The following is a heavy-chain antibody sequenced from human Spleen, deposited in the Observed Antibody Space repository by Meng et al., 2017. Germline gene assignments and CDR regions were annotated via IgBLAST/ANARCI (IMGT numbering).Heavy chain of an antibody. CDR1: GYTFTDYY. CDR3: ARSKYCSSANCYGSGTDY. CDR2: INPATGET. J-gene: IGHJ4*02. V-gene: IGHV1-2*04. D-gene: IGHD2-2*01. Sequence: HVQLVQSGAEVKKPGASMKVSCKASGYTFTDYYFHWVRQAPGQGLEWMGWINPATGETRYAQKFQGWVTMTKDTSISTVYLDLSRLKSDDTAVFYCARSKYCSSANCYGSGTDYWGQGTLVTVSS.